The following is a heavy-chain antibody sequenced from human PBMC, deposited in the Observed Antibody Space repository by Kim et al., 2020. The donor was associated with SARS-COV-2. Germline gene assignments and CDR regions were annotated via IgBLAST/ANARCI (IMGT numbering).Heavy chain of an antibody. CDR1: GYTLTELS. CDR3: ATDRVGASRSYYYYYGMDV. CDR2: FDPEDGET. Sequence: ASVKVSCKVSGYTLTELSMHWVRQAPGKGLEWMGGFDPEDGETIYAQKFQGRVTMTEDTSTDTAYMELSILRSEDTAVYYCATDRVGASRSYYYYYGMDVWGQGTTVTVSS. V-gene: IGHV1-24*01. D-gene: IGHD3-10*01. J-gene: IGHJ6*02.